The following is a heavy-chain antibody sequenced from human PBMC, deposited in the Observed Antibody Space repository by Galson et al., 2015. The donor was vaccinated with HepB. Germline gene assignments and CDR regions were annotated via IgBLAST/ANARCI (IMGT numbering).Heavy chain of an antibody. V-gene: IGHV4-39*01. CDR1: GGSISSSSYY. CDR2: IYYSGST. Sequence: LSLTCTVSGGSISSSSYYWGWIRQAPGKGLEWIGTIYYSGSTYYNPSLKSRVTISVDTPNNQFSLKLNSVTAADTAVYYCARHNRHRSTDCFDYWGQGTLVTVSS. CDR3: ARHNRHRSTDCFDY. D-gene: IGHD2-21*01. J-gene: IGHJ4*02.